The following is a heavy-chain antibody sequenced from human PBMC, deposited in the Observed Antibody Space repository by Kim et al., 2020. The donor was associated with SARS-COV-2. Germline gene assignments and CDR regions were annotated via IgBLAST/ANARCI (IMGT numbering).Heavy chain of an antibody. CDR1: GYTFTNHA. CDR2: INTDTVSP. J-gene: IGHJ4*02. D-gene: IGHD3-16*02. CDR3: ARVVWGGYRYIDS. V-gene: IGHV7-4-1*02. Sequence: ASVKVSCKASGYTFTNHAINWVRQAPGRGLEWMGWINTDTVSPTYAPDFTGRFVFSLDTSVSTAYLQIRSLEAEDTALYYCARVVWGGYRYIDSWGQGTL.